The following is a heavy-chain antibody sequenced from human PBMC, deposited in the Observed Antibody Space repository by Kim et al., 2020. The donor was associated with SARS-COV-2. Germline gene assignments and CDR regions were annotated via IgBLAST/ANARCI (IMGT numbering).Heavy chain of an antibody. V-gene: IGHV3-48*02. CDR3: ARDAIFGVVIKKKFDY. J-gene: IGHJ4*02. CDR1: GFTFSSYS. D-gene: IGHD3-3*01. Sequence: GGSLRLSCAASGFTFSSYSMNWVRQAPGKGLEWVSYISSSSSTIYYADSVKGRFTISRDNAKNSLYLQMNSLRDEDTAVYYCARDAIFGVVIKKKFDYWGQGTLVTVSS. CDR2: ISSSSSTI.